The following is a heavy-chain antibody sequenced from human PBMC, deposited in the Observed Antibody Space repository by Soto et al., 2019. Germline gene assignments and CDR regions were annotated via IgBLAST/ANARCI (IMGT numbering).Heavy chain of an antibody. J-gene: IGHJ3*02. CDR3: AKDCSFARLSSSRPHDAFDI. D-gene: IGHD6-6*01. Sequence: GGSLRLSCAASGFTFSSYAMSWVRQAPGKGLEWVSAISGSGGSTYYADSVKCRFTISRDNSKNTLYLQMNSLRAEDTAVYYCAKDCSFARLSSSRPHDAFDIWGQGTMVTVSS. V-gene: IGHV3-23*01. CDR1: GFTFSSYA. CDR2: ISGSGGST.